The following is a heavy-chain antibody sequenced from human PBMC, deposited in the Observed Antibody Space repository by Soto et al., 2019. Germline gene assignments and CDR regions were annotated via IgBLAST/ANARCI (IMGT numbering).Heavy chain of an antibody. Sequence: PGGSLRLSCAGSGFMFSNHGMSWVRQAPGKGLEWVSGIESSGDSTYYADSVKGRFTISRDNSKNRVYLQMNSLRAEDTAVYYCAKDRYRSGLSPDLWGQGTQVTVSS. CDR3: AKDRYRSGLSPDL. V-gene: IGHV3-23*01. D-gene: IGHD6-19*01. J-gene: IGHJ5*02. CDR2: IESSGDST. CDR1: GFMFSNHG.